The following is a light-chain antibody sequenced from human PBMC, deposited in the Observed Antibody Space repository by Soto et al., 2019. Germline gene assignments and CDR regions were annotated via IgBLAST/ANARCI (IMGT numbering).Light chain of an antibody. J-gene: IGKJ1*01. CDR1: QSISTY. CDR2: DVS. V-gene: IGKV1-39*01. CDR3: QQSDSTPRT. Sequence: DIPMSQSPSSLSASVGDRVTITCRASQSISTYLNWYQQKPGKAPNVLIYDVSSLQSGVPSRFSGSGSGTDFTLTISSLRPGDFATYYCQQSDSTPRTFGQVTKVEIK.